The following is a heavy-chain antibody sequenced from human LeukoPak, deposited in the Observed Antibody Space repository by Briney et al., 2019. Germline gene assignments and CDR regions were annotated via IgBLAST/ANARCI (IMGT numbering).Heavy chain of an antibody. CDR3: AKDRMNPRDYDYVWGSYDY. V-gene: IGHV3-23*01. CDR2: ISGSGGST. J-gene: IGHJ4*02. D-gene: IGHD3-16*01. Sequence: PGGSLRLSCAASGFTFSSYAMSWVRQAPGKGLEWVSAISGSGGSTYYADSVKGRFTISRDNSKNTLYLQMNSLRAEDTAVYYCAKDRMNPRDYDYVWGSYDYWGQGTLVTVSS. CDR1: GFTFSSYA.